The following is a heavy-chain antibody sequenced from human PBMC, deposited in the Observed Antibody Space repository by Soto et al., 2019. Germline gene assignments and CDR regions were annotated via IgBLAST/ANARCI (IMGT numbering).Heavy chain of an antibody. CDR1: GFTFSSYA. Sequence: GGSLRLSCAASGFTFSSYAMSWVRQAPGKGLEWVSGISSSGGSTYYADSVKGRFTISRDNSKNTLFLRMNRPRVEDTAVYYCMRPAPRGRHYFYFGMDVWGQGTTVNVSS. CDR3: MRPAPRGRHYFYFGMDV. V-gene: IGHV3-23*01. J-gene: IGHJ6*02. D-gene: IGHD3-10*01. CDR2: ISSSGGST.